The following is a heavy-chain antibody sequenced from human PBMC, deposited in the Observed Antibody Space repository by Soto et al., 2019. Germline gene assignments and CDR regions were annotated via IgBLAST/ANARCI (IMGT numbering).Heavy chain of an antibody. D-gene: IGHD3-3*01. CDR1: GGTFSSYA. CDR2: IIPIFGTA. V-gene: IGHV1-69*13. J-gene: IGHJ6*02. CDR3: VRSHDHFGLDV. Sequence: GASVKVSCKASGGTFSSYAISWVRQAPGQGLEWMGGIIPIFGTANYAQKFQGRVTITADESTSTAYMELSSLRAEDTAIYYCVRSHDHFGLDVWGQGTKVTVSS.